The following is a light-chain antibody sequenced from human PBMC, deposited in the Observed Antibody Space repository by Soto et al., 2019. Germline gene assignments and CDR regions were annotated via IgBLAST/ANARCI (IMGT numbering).Light chain of an antibody. CDR3: QQYNSWPPYT. Sequence: EIVLTQSPATLSLFPGERATLSCRASESVSSNLAWYQQKPGQAPRLLIYGASTRATGIPARFSGSGSGTEFSLTISTLQSEDFAVYYCQQYNSWPPYTFGQGTKVDIK. V-gene: IGKV3-15*01. CDR2: GAS. J-gene: IGKJ2*01. CDR1: ESVSSN.